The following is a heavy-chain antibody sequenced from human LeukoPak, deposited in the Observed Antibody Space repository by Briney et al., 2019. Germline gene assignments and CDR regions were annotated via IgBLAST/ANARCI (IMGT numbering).Heavy chain of an antibody. CDR2: INHSGST. CDR1: GYSISSGYY. J-gene: IGHJ5*02. CDR3: ARRGYWFDP. V-gene: IGHV4-38-2*02. Sequence: SETLSLTCTVSGYSISSGYYWGWIRQPPGKGLEWIGEINHSGSTNYNPSLKSRVTISVDTSKNQFSLKLSSVTAADTAVYYCARRGYWFDPWGQGTLVTVSS. D-gene: IGHD3-16*01.